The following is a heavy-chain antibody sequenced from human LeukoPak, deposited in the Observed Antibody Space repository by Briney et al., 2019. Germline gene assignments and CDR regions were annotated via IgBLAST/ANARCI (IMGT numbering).Heavy chain of an antibody. CDR1: GYTFASYN. V-gene: IGHV1-18*01. CDR3: ARDSYDFWSGYYTWDYYGMDV. J-gene: IGHJ6*02. Sequence: ASVKVSCKASGYTFASYNINWVRQAPGQGLEWMGWISAYNGNTNYAQKLQGRVTMTTDTSTSTAYMELRSLRSDDTAVYYCARDSYDFWSGYYTWDYYGMDVWGQGTTVTVSS. D-gene: IGHD3-3*01. CDR2: ISAYNGNT.